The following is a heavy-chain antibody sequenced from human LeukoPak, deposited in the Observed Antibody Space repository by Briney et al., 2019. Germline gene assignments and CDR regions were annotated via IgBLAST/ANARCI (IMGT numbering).Heavy chain of an antibody. Sequence: GGPLRLSCAASGFTFRTYWMHWVRQAPGKGLVWVSRMYRWETNRIYADPVKGLFTISRDNAKNTLYLEMNSLRAEDTAVYYCARSSGYLFDYWGQGALVTV. CDR3: ARSSGYLFDY. CDR2: MYRWETNR. J-gene: IGHJ4*02. CDR1: GFTFRTYW. V-gene: IGHV3-74*01. D-gene: IGHD3-10*01.